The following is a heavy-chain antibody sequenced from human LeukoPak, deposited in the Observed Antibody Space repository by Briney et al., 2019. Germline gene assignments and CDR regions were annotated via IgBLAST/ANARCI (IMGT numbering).Heavy chain of an antibody. D-gene: IGHD3-22*01. Sequence: ASVKVSCKASGHTFTGYYMHWVRQAPGQGLEWMGWINPNSGGTNYAQKFQGRVTMTRDTSISTAYMELSRLRSDDTAVYYCARRGLLLRGFDYWGQGTLVTVSS. CDR3: ARRGLLLRGFDY. CDR2: INPNSGGT. J-gene: IGHJ4*02. CDR1: GHTFTGYY. V-gene: IGHV1-2*02.